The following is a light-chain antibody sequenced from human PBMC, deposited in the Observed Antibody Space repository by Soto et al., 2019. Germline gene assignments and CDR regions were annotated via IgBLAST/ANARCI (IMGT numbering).Light chain of an antibody. Sequence: DIQMTQYPSTLSASVGDRVTSTCRASQSISSWLAWYQQKPGKAPKLLIYDASSLESGVPSRFSGSGSGTEFTLTISSLQPEDFATYSCQQFDCYPLTFGKGTKVDIK. V-gene: IGKV1-5*01. CDR2: DAS. J-gene: IGKJ4*01. CDR1: QSISSW. CDR3: QQFDCYPLT.